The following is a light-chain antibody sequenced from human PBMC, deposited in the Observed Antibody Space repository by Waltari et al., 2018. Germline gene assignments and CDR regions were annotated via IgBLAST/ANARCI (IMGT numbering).Light chain of an antibody. CDR2: ENT. Sequence: QSVLTQPPSVSAAPGQRVTISCSGGSSNIGNNYVSWYRQFPGTAPKLLIYENTEGPSGIPGRFAGSKSGTSAPLDITGLQAGDEADYYCGTWDSSLSGAVFGGGTHLTVL. J-gene: IGLJ7*01. V-gene: IGLV1-51*02. CDR1: SSNIGNNY. CDR3: GTWDSSLSGAV.